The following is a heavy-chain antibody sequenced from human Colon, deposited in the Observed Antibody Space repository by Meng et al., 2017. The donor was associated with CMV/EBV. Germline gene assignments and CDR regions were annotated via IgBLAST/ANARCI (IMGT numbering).Heavy chain of an antibody. CDR2: INPKSGAT. V-gene: IGHV1-2*02. D-gene: IGHD7-27*01. CDR1: GYMFTSFG. Sequence: ASVKVSCKASGYMFTSFGISWVRQAPGQGLEWMGFINPKSGATNYAQKFQGRVAMTRDTSISTAYLELGRLTSDDTAVYYCARALTGDRSYFDYWGQGTLGTV. J-gene: IGHJ4*02. CDR3: ARALTGDRSYFDY.